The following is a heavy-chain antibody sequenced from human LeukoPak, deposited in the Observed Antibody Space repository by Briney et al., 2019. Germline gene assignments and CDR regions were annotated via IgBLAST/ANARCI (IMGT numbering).Heavy chain of an antibody. V-gene: IGHV4-38-2*02. CDR2: IYHSGIT. CDR1: GYSISSGYY. Sequence: SETLSLTRAVSGYSISSGYYWGWIRQPPGKGLEWIGSIYHSGITYQNPSLKSRVTISVDTSKNQFSLKLSSVTAADTAFYYCARDGYCSGGSCYPFDYWGQGALVTVSS. CDR3: ARDGYCSGGSCYPFDY. D-gene: IGHD2-15*01. J-gene: IGHJ4*02.